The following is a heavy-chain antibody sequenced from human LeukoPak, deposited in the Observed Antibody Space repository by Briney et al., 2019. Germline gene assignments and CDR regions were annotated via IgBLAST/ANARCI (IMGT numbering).Heavy chain of an antibody. D-gene: IGHD3-10*01. CDR1: GFVFTIYT. Sequence: GGSLRLSCSASGFVFTIYTMYWVRQAPGKGPEYVSTISGSGNGFSIYYADSVKGRFTISRDNSKNTLYLQMNSLRAEDTAVYYCAKDQVWSYVDGWFDPWGQGTLVTASS. CDR2: ISGSGNGFSI. V-gene: IGHV3-64*04. J-gene: IGHJ5*02. CDR3: AKDQVWSYVDGWFDP.